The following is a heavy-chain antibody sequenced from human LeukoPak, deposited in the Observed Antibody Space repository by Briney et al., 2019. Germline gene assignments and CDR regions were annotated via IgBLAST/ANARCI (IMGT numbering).Heavy chain of an antibody. CDR2: IIPIFGTA. D-gene: IGHD4-11*01. J-gene: IGHJ4*02. V-gene: IGHV1-69*05. CDR3: ATGVTTVGKYYFDY. Sequence: SVKVSCKASGGTFSSYAISWVRQAPGQGREWMGGIIPIFGTANYAQKFQGRVTITTDESTSTAYMELSSLRSEDTAVYYCATGVTTVGKYYFDYWGQGTLVTVSS. CDR1: GGTFSSYA.